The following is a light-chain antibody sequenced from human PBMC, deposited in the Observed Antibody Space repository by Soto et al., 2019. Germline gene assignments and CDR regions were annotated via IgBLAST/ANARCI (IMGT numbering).Light chain of an antibody. CDR1: SSNIGGNS. CDR3: GSWDSSLSAYV. J-gene: IGLJ1*01. Sequence: QSVLTQPPSGSAAPGQGVTISCSGSSSNIGGNSVSWYQQLPGTAPKLLIYDDDKRPSGIPDRFSGSKSGTSATLGITGFQTGDEADYYCGSWDSSLSAYVFGTGTKV. CDR2: DDD. V-gene: IGLV1-51*01.